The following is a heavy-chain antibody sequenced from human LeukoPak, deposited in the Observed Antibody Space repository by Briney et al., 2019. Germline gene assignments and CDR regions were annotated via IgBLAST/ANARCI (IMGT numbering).Heavy chain of an antibody. D-gene: IGHD6-6*01. CDR2: IIPIFGTA. V-gene: IGHV1-69*13. CDR3: AIRHSSSSEFGWFDP. Sequence: SVKVSCKASGGTFSSYAISWVRQAPGQGLEWMGGIIPIFGTANYAQKFQGRVTITADESTSTAYMELSSLRSEDTAVYYCAIRHSSSSEFGWFDPWGQGTLVTVSS. J-gene: IGHJ5*02. CDR1: GGTFSSYA.